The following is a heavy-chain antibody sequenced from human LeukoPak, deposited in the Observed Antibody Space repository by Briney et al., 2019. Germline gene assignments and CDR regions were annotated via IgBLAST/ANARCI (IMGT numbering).Heavy chain of an antibody. J-gene: IGHJ4*02. CDR3: ARDCSGGSCYFDY. CDR1: GYTFNAYY. Sequence: ASVKVSCKASGYTFNAYYMHWVRQAPGQGLEWMGWISAYNANTNYAQKLQGRVTMTTDTSTSTAYMELRSLRSDDTAVYYCARDCSGGSCYFDYWGQGTLVTVSS. CDR2: ISAYNANT. V-gene: IGHV1-18*04. D-gene: IGHD2-15*01.